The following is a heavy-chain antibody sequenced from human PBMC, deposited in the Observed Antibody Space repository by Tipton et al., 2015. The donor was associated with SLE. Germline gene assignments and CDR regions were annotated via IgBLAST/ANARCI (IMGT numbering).Heavy chain of an antibody. CDR1: GGSINDHY. Sequence: TLSLTCTVSGGSINDHYWTWIRQPPGKGLEWIGYIGYVYRSQSTNYNASLKSRVTMSLESSKNQFSLNLTSVTAADTAVYYCARDLGYGLDVWGQGTTVTVSS. D-gene: IGHD7-27*01. J-gene: IGHJ6*02. V-gene: IGHV4-59*11. CDR3: ARDLGYGLDV. CDR2: IGYVYRSQST.